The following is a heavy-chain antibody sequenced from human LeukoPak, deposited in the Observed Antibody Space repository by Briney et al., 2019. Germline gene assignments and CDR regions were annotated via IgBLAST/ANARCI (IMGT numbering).Heavy chain of an antibody. J-gene: IGHJ4*02. Sequence: GGSLRLSCAASGFTFDDYAMHWVRQAPGKGLEWVSGISWNSGSIGYADSVKGRFTISRDNAKNSLYLQMNSLRAEDTALYYCAKVSADGGVFDYWGQGTLVTVSS. CDR3: AKVSADGGVFDY. D-gene: IGHD3-16*01. V-gene: IGHV3-9*01. CDR1: GFTFDDYA. CDR2: ISWNSGSI.